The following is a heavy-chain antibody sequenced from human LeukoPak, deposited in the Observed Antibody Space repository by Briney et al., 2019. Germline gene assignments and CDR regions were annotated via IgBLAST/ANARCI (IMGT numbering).Heavy chain of an antibody. J-gene: IGHJ5*02. CDR1: GFTFSTFA. V-gene: IGHV3-23*01. CDR3: TKDPNGDYVGAFDP. Sequence: GGSLRLSCAASGFTFSTFAMTWVRRAPGKGLEWVSSITGTHYTTYNTDSVKGRFTISRDNSKNTLYLQMNSLRADDTAVYYCTKDPNGDYVGAFDPWGQGTLVTVSS. CDR2: ITGTHYTT. D-gene: IGHD4-17*01.